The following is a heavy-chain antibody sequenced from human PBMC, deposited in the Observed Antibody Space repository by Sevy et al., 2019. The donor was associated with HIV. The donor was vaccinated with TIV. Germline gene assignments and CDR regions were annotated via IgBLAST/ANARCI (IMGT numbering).Heavy chain of an antibody. Sequence: GGSLRLSCAASGLTFSTYGMHWVRQAPGKGLEWVAIISYDGSHKYYADSVKGRFTISRDNAKNTLYLQMNSLRLEDTAVYYCARDAGYSSHGYPGYWGQGTLVTVSS. J-gene: IGHJ4*02. CDR2: ISYDGSHK. CDR1: GLTFSTYG. D-gene: IGHD6-19*01. CDR3: ARDAGYSSHGYPGY. V-gene: IGHV3-30*03.